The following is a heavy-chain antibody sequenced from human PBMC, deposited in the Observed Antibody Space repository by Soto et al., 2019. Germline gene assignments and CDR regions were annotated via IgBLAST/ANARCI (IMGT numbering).Heavy chain of an antibody. CDR1: GGSISSGDYY. CDR3: ARGLLAFAP. CDR2: IYYSGST. D-gene: IGHD2-21*01. J-gene: IGHJ5*02. Sequence: QVQLQESGPGLVKPSQTLSLTCTVSGGSISSGDYYWSWIRQYPGKGLEWIANIYYSGSTYYNPSLKSRLTISVDTSNNQFSLTLRSVTAADTAVYYCARGLLAFAPWGQGTLVTVSS. V-gene: IGHV4-31*03.